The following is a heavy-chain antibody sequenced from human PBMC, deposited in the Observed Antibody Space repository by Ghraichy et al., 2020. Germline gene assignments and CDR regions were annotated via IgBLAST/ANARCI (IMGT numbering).Heavy chain of an antibody. CDR1: GYSFISHY. CDR3: ARDYDFRSGYFSGLSDT. CDR2: INPNSGYT. J-gene: IGHJ4*02. D-gene: IGHD3-3*01. Sequence: ASVKVSCKAFGYSFISHYIHWVRQAPGQGLEWLGGINPNSGYTTYAQKLQGRVTMTRDTSTGTVYMELISLSSEDTAVYYCARDYDFRSGYFSGLSDTWGQGTLVAVSS. V-gene: IGHV1-46*04.